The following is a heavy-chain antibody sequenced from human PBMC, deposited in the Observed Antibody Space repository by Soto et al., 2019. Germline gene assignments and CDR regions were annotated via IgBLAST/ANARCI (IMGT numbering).Heavy chain of an antibody. D-gene: IGHD6-19*01. CDR3: ARDMAVAGLIDY. CDR2: IWYDGSNK. CDR1: GFTFSSYG. J-gene: IGHJ4*02. Sequence: GGSLRLSCAASGFTFSSYGMHWVRQAPGKGLEWVAVIWYDGSNKYYADSVKGRFTISRDNSKNTLYLQMNSLRAEDTAVYYCARDMAVAGLIDYWGQGTLVTVSS. V-gene: IGHV3-33*01.